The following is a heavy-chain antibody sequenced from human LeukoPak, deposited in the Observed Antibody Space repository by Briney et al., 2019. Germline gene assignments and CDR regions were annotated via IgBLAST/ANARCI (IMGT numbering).Heavy chain of an antibody. J-gene: IGHJ6*02. CDR3: ARDYDDCSGYRSSTFGMDV. CDR2: INPNSGGT. V-gene: IGHV1-2*02. CDR1: GYTFTGYY. D-gene: IGHD3-22*01. Sequence: GASVKVSFKASGYTFTGYYMHWVRQAPGQGREWMGLINPNSGGTNYAQKFQGRVTMTRDTSISTAYMELSRLRSDDTAVYYCARDYDDCSGYRSSTFGMDVWGQGTTVTVSS.